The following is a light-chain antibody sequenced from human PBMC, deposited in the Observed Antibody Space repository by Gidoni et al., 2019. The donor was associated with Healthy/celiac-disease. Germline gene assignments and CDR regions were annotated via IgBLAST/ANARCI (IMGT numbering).Light chain of an antibody. V-gene: IGKV2-28*01. CDR3: MQALQTPVT. CDR1: QSPLHSNGYNY. CDR2: LGS. J-gene: IGKJ5*01. Sequence: DFVLTQSPLPLPVTPGEPASISCRSSQSPLHSNGYNYLDWYLQKPGQSPQLLIYLGSNRASGVPDRFSGSGSGTEFTLKISRVEAEDVGVYYCMQALQTPVTFXQXTQLEIK.